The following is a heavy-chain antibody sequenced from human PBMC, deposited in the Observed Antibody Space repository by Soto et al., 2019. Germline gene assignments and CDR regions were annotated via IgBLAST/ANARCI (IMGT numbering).Heavy chain of an antibody. CDR3: ARVSSGWLTYYYDSSGSGPIDY. V-gene: IGHV1-18*01. D-gene: IGHD3-22*01. CDR2: ISAYNGNT. J-gene: IGHJ4*02. CDR1: GYTFTSYG. Sequence: ASVKVSCKASGYTFTSYGINWVRQAPGQGLEWMGWISAYNGNTNYAQKLQGRVTMTTDTSTSTAYMELRSLRSDDTAVYYCARVSSGWLTYYYDSSGSGPIDYWGQGTLVTVSS.